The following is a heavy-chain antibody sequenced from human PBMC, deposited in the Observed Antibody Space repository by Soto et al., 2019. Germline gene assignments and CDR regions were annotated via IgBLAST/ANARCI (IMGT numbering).Heavy chain of an antibody. CDR1: GYTFTSYG. D-gene: IGHD3-10*01. CDR3: ARGYYGSGSYYNELGAFDI. J-gene: IGHJ3*02. CDR2: ISAYNGNT. Sequence: SVKVSCKASGYTFTSYGISWVRQAPGQGLEWMGWISAYNGNTNYAQKLQGRVTMSTDTSTSTAYMELRSLRSDDTAVYYCARGYYGSGSYYNELGAFDIWGQGTMVTVSS. V-gene: IGHV1-18*01.